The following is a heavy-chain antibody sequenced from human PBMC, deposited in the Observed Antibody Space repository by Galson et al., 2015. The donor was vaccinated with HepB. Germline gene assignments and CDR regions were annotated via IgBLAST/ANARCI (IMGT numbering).Heavy chain of an antibody. J-gene: IGHJ5*02. V-gene: IGHV1-69*13. Sequence: SVKVSCKASEGTFTSYAISWVRQAPGQGLEWLGGTIPVFGITNYTQKFQGRVTITADESTSTAYMELSSLTSADTAVYYCATDASGWLDPWGQGTLVTVSS. CDR1: EGTFTSYA. CDR2: TIPVFGIT. D-gene: IGHD2-8*02. CDR3: ATDASGWLDP.